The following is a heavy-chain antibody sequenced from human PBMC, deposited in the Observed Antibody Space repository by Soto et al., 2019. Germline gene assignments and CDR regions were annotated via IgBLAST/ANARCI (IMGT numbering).Heavy chain of an antibody. D-gene: IGHD3-22*01. CDR2: ISAYNGNT. CDR1: GYTFTSYG. Sequence: ASVKVSCKASGYTFTSYGISWVRQAPGQGLEWMGWISAYNGNTNYAQKLQGRVTMTTDTSTSTAYMELRSLRSDDTAVYYCARDGGRDSSGYYLNWFDPSGQGTLVTVSS. V-gene: IGHV1-18*01. J-gene: IGHJ5*02. CDR3: ARDGGRDSSGYYLNWFDP.